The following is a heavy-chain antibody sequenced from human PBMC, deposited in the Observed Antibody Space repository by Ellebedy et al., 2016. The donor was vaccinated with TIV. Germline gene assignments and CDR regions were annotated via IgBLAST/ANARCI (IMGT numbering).Heavy chain of an antibody. CDR2: IYTSGST. CDR3: ARDSDSSSWYGSHGMDV. D-gene: IGHD6-13*01. Sequence: MPSETLSLTCTVSGGSISSYYWSWIRQPAGKGLEWIGRIYTSGSTNYNPSLKSRVTMSVDTSKNQFSLKLSSVTAADTAVYYCARDSDSSSWYGSHGMDVWGQGTTVTVSS. CDR1: GGSISSYY. J-gene: IGHJ6*02. V-gene: IGHV4-4*07.